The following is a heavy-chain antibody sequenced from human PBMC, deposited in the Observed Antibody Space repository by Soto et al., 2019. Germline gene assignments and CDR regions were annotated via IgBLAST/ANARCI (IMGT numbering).Heavy chain of an antibody. CDR3: THHGYYSYGMDV. CDR1: GFSLSTSGVG. J-gene: IGHJ6*02. Sequence: QITLKESGPTLVKPTQTLTLTCTFSGFSLSTSGVGVGWIRQPPGKALEWLALIFWDDDKRYSPSLKSRLTITKDTSKNHVVITMPKMDPVDAATYYCTHHGYYSYGMDVWGHGTTVTVSS. CDR2: IFWDDDK. V-gene: IGHV2-5*02.